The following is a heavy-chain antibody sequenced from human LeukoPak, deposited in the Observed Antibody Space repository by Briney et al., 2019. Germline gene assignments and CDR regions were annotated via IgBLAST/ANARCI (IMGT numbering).Heavy chain of an antibody. CDR2: INPNSGGT. J-gene: IGHJ4*02. D-gene: IGHD2-21*01. V-gene: IGHV1-2*02. CDR3: ASVMKRSEFDY. Sequence: GASVKVSCKASGYTFTGYYMHWVRQAPGQGLEWMGWINPNSGGTNYAQKFQGRVTMTRDTSIRTAYMELSRLSSDDTAVYYCASVMKRSEFDYWRQGTLVTVSS. CDR1: GYTFTGYY.